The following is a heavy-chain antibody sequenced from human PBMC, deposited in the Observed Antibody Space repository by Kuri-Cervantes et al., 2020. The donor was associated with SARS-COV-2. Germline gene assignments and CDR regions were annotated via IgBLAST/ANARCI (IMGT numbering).Heavy chain of an antibody. CDR1: GYSISSGYY. D-gene: IGHD5-18*01. V-gene: IGHV4-38-2*01. CDR3: ARHIGWMQLWLRMGGFDI. Sequence: GSLRLSCAASGYSISSGYYWGWIRQPPGQGLEWIGSIYHSGSTYYNPALKSRVAISVDTSKIHFSLKLTSVTAAVTAMYYCARHIGWMQLWLRMGGFDIWGQGTMVTVSS. CDR2: IYHSGST. J-gene: IGHJ3*02.